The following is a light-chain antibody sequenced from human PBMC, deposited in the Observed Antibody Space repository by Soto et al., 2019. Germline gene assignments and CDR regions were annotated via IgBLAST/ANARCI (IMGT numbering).Light chain of an antibody. J-gene: IGLJ2*01. Sequence: QSVLAQPRSVSGSPGQSVAIYCTGTDSDFGGYNYVSWYQLHPGKAPKVIISDVSKRPSGVPDRFSGSKSGNTASLTISGLQTEDEADYYCCSYAGSHPVIFGGGTKLTVL. CDR3: CSYAGSHPVI. CDR1: DSDFGGYNY. V-gene: IGLV2-11*01. CDR2: DVS.